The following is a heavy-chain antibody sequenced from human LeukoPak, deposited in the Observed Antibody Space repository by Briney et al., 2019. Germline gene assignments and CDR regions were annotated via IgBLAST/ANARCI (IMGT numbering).Heavy chain of an antibody. CDR3: ARDPGYSSFDY. CDR1: GFTFSDCY. J-gene: IGHJ4*02. Sequence: GGSLRLSCAAPGFTFSDCYMSWIRQAPGKGLEWVANIKEDGSEINYVDSVKGRFTISRDNAKNSLFLQMNSLRVEDTAVYYCARDPGYSSFDYWGQGTLVTVSS. D-gene: IGHD4-23*01. V-gene: IGHV3-7*01. CDR2: IKEDGSEI.